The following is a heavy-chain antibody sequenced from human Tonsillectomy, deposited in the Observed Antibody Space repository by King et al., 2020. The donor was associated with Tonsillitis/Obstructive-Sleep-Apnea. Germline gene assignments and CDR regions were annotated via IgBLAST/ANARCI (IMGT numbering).Heavy chain of an antibody. J-gene: IGHJ4*02. CDR2: IYYSGNT. V-gene: IGHV4-59*08. CDR3: ARRGRGGCGSRSYYYFDY. D-gene: IGHD3-10*01. Sequence: QLQESGPGLVKPSETLSLTCTVSGGSISSYSWSWIRQPPGKGLEWIGYIYYSGNTDYNPSLKSRVTISVDTSKNQFSLKLSSVTAADTAVYYCARRGRGGCGSRSYYYFDYWGQGTLVTVSS. CDR1: GGSISSYS.